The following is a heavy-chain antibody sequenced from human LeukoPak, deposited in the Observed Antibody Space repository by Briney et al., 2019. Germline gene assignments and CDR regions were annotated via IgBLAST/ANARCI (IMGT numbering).Heavy chain of an antibody. CDR1: GFTFSSYS. D-gene: IGHD3-10*01. J-gene: IGHJ4*02. CDR2: ISSSSSTI. Sequence: GGSLRLSCAASGFTFSSYSMNWVRQAPGKGLEWVSYISSSSSTIYYADSVKGRFTISRDNAKNSLYLQMNSLRAEDTAVYYCARGVRFGELLSPFDYWGQGTLVTVSS. V-gene: IGHV3-48*04. CDR3: ARGVRFGELLSPFDY.